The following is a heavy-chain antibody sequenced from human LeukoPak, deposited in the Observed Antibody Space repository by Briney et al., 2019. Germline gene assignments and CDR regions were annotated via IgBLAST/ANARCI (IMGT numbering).Heavy chain of an antibody. CDR1: GGSITSGSYY. V-gene: IGHV4-61*02. Sequence: SETLSLTCTVSGGSITSGSYYWTWIRQPAGKGLEWIGRISTSGTSNFNPSLKSRVTISVDTSKNEFSLKLSSVTAADTPVYYCAGDDVVNSGFDYWGQGTLV. D-gene: IGHD3-22*01. CDR3: AGDDVVNSGFDY. CDR2: ISTSGTS. J-gene: IGHJ4*02.